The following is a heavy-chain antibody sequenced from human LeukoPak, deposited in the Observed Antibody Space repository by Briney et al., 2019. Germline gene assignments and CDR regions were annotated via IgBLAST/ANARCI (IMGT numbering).Heavy chain of an antibody. CDR2: IKQDGSEK. J-gene: IGHJ5*02. CDR1: GFTFSSYW. D-gene: IGHD1-26*01. Sequence: GGSLRLSCAASGFTFSSYWMAWVRQAPGKRPEWVANIKQDGSEKYYVDSVKGRFTISRDNAKNSLFLQMNSLRAEDTAMYYCARDKVVGATWFDPWGQGTLVTVSS. CDR3: ARDKVVGATWFDP. V-gene: IGHV3-7*01.